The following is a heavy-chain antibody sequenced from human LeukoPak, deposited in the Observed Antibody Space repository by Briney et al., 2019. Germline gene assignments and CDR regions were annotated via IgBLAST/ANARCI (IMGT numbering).Heavy chain of an antibody. V-gene: IGHV1-8*03. CDR1: GYTFTSYD. CDR3: ARGRYSSSWYYFDY. Sequence: ASVKVSCKASGYTFTSYDINWVRQATGRGLEWMGWMNPNSGNTGYAQKFQGRVTITRNTSISTAYMELSSLRSEDTAVYYCARGRYSSSWYYFDYWGQGTLVTVSS. CDR2: MNPNSGNT. J-gene: IGHJ4*02. D-gene: IGHD6-13*01.